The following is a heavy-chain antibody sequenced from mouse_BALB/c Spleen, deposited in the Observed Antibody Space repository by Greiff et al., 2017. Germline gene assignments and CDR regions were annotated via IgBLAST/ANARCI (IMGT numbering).Heavy chain of an antibody. CDR2: IYPGNSDT. V-gene: IGHV1-5*01. Sequence: DVKLQESGTVLARPGASVKMSCKASGYSFTSYWMHWVKQRPGQGLEWIGAIYPGNSDTSYNQKFKGKARLTAVTSASTAYMELSSLTNEDSAVYYCTRAAVSYAMDYWGQGTSVTVSS. CDR3: TRAAVSYAMDY. CDR1: GYSFTSYW. D-gene: IGHD1-1*01. J-gene: IGHJ4*01.